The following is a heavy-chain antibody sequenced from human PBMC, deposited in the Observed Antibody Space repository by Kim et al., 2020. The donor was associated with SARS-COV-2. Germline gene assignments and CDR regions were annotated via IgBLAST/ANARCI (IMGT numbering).Heavy chain of an antibody. D-gene: IGHD6-19*01. V-gene: IGHV3-30-3*01. CDR2: ISYDGSNK. CDR1: GFTFSSYA. J-gene: IGHJ4*02. Sequence: GGSLRLSCAASGFTFSSYAMHWVRQAPGKGLEWVAVISYDGSNKYYADSVKGRFTISRDNSKNTLYLQMNSLRAEDTAVYYCARPQIGIAVAGIWGFDYWGQGTLVTVSS. CDR3: ARPQIGIAVAGIWGFDY.